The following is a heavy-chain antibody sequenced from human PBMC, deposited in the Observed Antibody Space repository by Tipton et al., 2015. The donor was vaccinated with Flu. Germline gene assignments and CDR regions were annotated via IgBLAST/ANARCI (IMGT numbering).Heavy chain of an antibody. Sequence: SLRLSCAASGFTFDDYGMSRVRHSPGKGLEWVAGINWHGNSADYADSVKGRFTISRDNARNSLYLEMKSLRTEDTALYYCARYNRVDTSMDYCYYSAMGVWGQGTTVAVSS. J-gene: IGHJ6*02. D-gene: IGHD5-18*01. CDR1: GFTFDDYG. CDR2: INWHGNSA. CDR3: ARYNRVDTSMDYCYYSAMGV. V-gene: IGHV3-20*04.